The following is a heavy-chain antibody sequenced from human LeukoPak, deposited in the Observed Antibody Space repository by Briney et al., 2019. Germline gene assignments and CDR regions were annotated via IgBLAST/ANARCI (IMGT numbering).Heavy chain of an antibody. CDR3: ARPRSVGASHDAFDI. CDR1: GYSFSTYW. D-gene: IGHD1-26*01. Sequence: GESLKISCQGSGYSFSTYWIAWVRQMPGKGLEWMGIIYPGGSDTRYSPSFQGQVTISADKSISTAYLQWSSLKASDTAMYYCARPRSVGASHDAFDIWGRGTMVTVSS. V-gene: IGHV5-51*01. CDR2: IYPGGSDT. J-gene: IGHJ3*02.